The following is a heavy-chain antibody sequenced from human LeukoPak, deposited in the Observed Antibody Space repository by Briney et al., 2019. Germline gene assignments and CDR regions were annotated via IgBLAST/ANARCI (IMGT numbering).Heavy chain of an antibody. Sequence: PGGSLRLSCAASGVTVSDNYMSWVRQAPGKGLEWVSLIYSGGSTYYADSVKGRFTISRDNSKNTLYLQMNSLRAEDTAVYYCARQYCSSTSCYTTPLDYWGQGTLVTVSS. D-gene: IGHD2-2*02. CDR3: ARQYCSSTSCYTTPLDY. CDR2: IYSGGST. CDR1: GVTVSDNY. V-gene: IGHV3-53*05. J-gene: IGHJ4*02.